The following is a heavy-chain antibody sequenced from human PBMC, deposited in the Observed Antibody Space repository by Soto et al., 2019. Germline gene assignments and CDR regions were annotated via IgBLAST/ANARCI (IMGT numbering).Heavy chain of an antibody. Sequence: VGSLRLSCAASGFTFSSYGMHWVRQAPGKGLEWVAVIWYDGSNKYYADSVKGRFTISRDNSKNTLYLQMNSLRDEDTAVYYCARDQYYYGSGEYGMDVWGQGTTVTVSS. CDR3: ARDQYYYGSGEYGMDV. J-gene: IGHJ6*02. CDR1: GFTFSSYG. D-gene: IGHD3-10*01. CDR2: IWYDGSNK. V-gene: IGHV3-33*01.